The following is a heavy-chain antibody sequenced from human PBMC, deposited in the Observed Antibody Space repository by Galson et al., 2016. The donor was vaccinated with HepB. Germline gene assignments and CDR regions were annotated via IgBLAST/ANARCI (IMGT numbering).Heavy chain of an antibody. CDR2: ISTSGAET. CDR3: AKGGKSDY. V-gene: IGHV3-23*01. D-gene: IGHD1-1*01. CDR1: GFIFDNYA. J-gene: IGHJ4*02. Sequence: SLRLSCAVTGFIFDNYAMSWVRQRPVKGLAWVSGISTSGAETYYAVSVKGRFTISRDNSRKTVSLQMDSLTGEYTAIYYCAKGGKSDYWGQGTQVTVSA.